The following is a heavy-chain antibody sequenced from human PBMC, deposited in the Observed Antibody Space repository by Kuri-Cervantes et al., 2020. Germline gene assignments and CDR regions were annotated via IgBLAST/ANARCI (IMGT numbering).Heavy chain of an antibody. D-gene: IGHD5-24*01. CDR3: ARAVRAGFVDS. J-gene: IGHJ4*02. CDR2: ISYDGRNT. V-gene: IGHV3-30*04. Sequence: GESLKISCAASGFPFSSDAMHWVRQAPGKGLEWVAAISYDGRNTHHADSVKGRFTLSRDNSKNTLYVQMNSLGAEDTAVYYCARAVRAGFVDSWGQGTLVTVSS. CDR1: GFPFSSDA.